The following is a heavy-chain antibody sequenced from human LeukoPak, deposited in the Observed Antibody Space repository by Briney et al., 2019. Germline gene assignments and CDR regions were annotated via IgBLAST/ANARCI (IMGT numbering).Heavy chain of an antibody. CDR2: IWYDGSNK. CDR1: GFTFSSYG. V-gene: IGHV3-33*01. CDR3: ARDRGQWELLRHFQH. Sequence: GGSLRLSCAASGFTFSSYGMPWVRQAPGKGLEWVAVIWYDGSNKYYADSVKGRFTISRDNSKNTLYLQMNSLRAEDTAVYYCARDRGQWELLRHFQHWGQGTLVTVSS. D-gene: IGHD1-26*01. J-gene: IGHJ1*01.